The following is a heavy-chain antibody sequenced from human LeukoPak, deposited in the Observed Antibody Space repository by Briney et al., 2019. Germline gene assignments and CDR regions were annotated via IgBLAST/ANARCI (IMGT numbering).Heavy chain of an antibody. CDR2: IYHSGST. Sequence: SGTLSLTCAVSGGSISSSNWWSWVRQPPGKGLEWIGEIYHSGSTNYNPSLKSRVTISVDKSKNQFSLKLSSVTAADTAVYYCARDPSTTEYYDSSGYPDYWGQGTLVTVSS. CDR3: ARDPSTTEYYDSSGYPDY. J-gene: IGHJ4*02. D-gene: IGHD3-22*01. V-gene: IGHV4-4*02. CDR1: GGSISSSNW.